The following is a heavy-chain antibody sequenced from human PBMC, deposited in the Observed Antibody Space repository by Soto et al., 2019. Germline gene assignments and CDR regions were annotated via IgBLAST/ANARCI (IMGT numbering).Heavy chain of an antibody. J-gene: IGHJ6*02. CDR1: GGTFSRYP. CDR2: IIPIFGTA. Sequence: QVQLVQSGAEVKKPGSSVKVSCKASGGTFSRYPISWVRQAPGQGLEWMGGIIPIFGTANYTQKFQGRVTITADESTITAYLELSSLRAEHTAVYYCATVYGDYVYYYCGMHVWGQVRTFTVSS. D-gene: IGHD4-17*01. V-gene: IGHV1-69*12. CDR3: ATVYGDYVYYYCGMHV.